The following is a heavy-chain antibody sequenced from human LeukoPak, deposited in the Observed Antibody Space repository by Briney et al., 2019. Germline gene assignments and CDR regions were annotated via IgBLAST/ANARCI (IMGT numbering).Heavy chain of an antibody. D-gene: IGHD3-22*01. CDR3: ARDPTYYYDSSGYYGGMYYFDY. CDR2: ISSSSSYI. Sequence: GGSLRLSCAASGFTSSSYSMNWVRQAPGKGLEWVSSISSSSSYIYYADSVKGRFTISRDNAKNSLYLQMNSLRAEDTAVYYCARDPTYYYDSSGYYGGMYYFDYWGQGTLVTVSS. V-gene: IGHV3-21*01. J-gene: IGHJ4*02. CDR1: GFTSSSYS.